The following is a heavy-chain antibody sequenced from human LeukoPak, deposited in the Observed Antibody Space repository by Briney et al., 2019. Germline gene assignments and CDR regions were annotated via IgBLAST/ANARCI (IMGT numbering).Heavy chain of an antibody. CDR3: ARGQYSSSWYRRDYFDY. CDR1: GFTFSSYA. J-gene: IGHJ4*02. CDR2: ISYDGSNK. V-gene: IGHV3-30-3*01. Sequence: PGGSLRLSCAASGFTFSSYAMHWVRQAPGKGLEWVAVISYDGSNKYYADSVKGRFTISRDNSRNTLYLQMNSLRAEDTAVYYCARGQYSSSWYRRDYFDYWGQGTLVTVSS. D-gene: IGHD6-13*01.